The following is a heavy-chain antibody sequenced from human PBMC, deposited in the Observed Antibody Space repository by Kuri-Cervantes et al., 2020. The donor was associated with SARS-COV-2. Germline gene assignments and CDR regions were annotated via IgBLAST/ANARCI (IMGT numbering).Heavy chain of an antibody. CDR1: GGSFSGYY. Sequence: SETLSLTSAVYGGSFSGYYWSWIRQPPGKGLEWIGEINHSGSTNYNPSLKSRVTISVDTSKNQFSLKLSSVTAADTAVYYCARGEGIVLVVYALAFDIWGQGTMVTVSS. V-gene: IGHV4-34*01. CDR3: ARGEGIVLVVYALAFDI. J-gene: IGHJ3*02. D-gene: IGHD2-8*02. CDR2: INHSGST.